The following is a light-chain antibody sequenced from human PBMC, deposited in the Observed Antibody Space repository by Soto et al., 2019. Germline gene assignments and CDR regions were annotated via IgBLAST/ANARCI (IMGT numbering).Light chain of an antibody. V-gene: IGKV3-20*01. Sequence: IVLTQSPGTLSLSPGERATLSCRASQSISNNYLAWYQQTPGQAPRLLIYGASSRATGIPDRFSGSGSATDFTLTISRLEPEDFAVYYCQQYPASPRTFGQGTKVDI. CDR1: QSISNNY. CDR3: QQYPASPRT. CDR2: GAS. J-gene: IGKJ1*01.